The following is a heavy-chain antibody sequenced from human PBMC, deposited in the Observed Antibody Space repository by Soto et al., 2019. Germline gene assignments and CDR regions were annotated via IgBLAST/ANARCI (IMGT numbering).Heavy chain of an antibody. CDR1: GFTFNDHY. Sequence: SGFTFNDHYRDWVRQAPGKGLEGVAVISDDGSNKYYADSVKGRFSISRDNSKNTLYLQMNSLRAEDTAVYYCAKDSKFWSGSPLYYYYGMDVWGQGTTVTVSS. CDR3: AKDSKFWSGSPLYYYYGMDV. D-gene: IGHD3-3*01. V-gene: IGHV3-30*18. J-gene: IGHJ6*02. CDR2: ISDDGSNK.